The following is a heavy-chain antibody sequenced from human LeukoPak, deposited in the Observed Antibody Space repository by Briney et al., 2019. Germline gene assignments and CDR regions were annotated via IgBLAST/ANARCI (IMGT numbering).Heavy chain of an antibody. CDR2: VHQTGSP. J-gene: IGHJ3*02. CDR3: AMLRLGELSLLANAYDI. D-gene: IGHD3-16*02. Sequence: SETPSLTCDVSGSSVNSDQYWGWMRHSPGAGLDWIGSVHQTGSPYYNPSLGSRVSLSIDSTKSSFSLRLTSVTAADTAVYYCAMLRLGELSLLANAYDIWGQGTTVIVSS. V-gene: IGHV4-38-2*01. CDR1: GSSVNSDQY.